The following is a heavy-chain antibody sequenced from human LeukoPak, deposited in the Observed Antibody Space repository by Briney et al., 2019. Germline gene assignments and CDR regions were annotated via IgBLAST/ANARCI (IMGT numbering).Heavy chain of an antibody. CDR3: ARDLDIVVVGHPRNYGMDV. J-gene: IGHJ6*02. D-gene: IGHD2-15*01. CDR2: VSTRTGNP. V-gene: IGHV7-4-1*02. CDR1: GYNFGRYP. Sequence: GASVKVSCKASGYNFGRYPMNWVRQAPGQGLEWMGWVSTRTGNPTYAQGFTGRFVFSWDASVSTAYLQISSLKAEDTAVYYCARDLDIVVVGHPRNYGMDVWGQGTTVTVSS.